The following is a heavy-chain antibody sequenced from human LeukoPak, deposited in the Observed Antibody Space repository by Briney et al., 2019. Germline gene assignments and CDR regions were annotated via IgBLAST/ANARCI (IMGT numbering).Heavy chain of an antibody. CDR3: ARDKSITMIVVVITYYFDY. CDR1: GYTFTSYA. CDR2: ISYDGSNK. J-gene: IGHJ4*02. V-gene: IGHV3-30-3*01. Sequence: SCKASGYTFTSYAMHWVRQAPGKGLEWVAVISYDGSNKYYADSVKGRFTISRDNSKNTLYLQMNSLRAEDTAVYYCARDKSITMIVVVITYYFDYWGQGTLVTVSS. D-gene: IGHD3-22*01.